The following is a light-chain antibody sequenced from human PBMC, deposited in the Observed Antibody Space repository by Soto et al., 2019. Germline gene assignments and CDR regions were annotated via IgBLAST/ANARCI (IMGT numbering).Light chain of an antibody. V-gene: IGLV2-14*01. J-gene: IGLJ2*01. CDR3: NSFASSNSFV. Sequence: QSALTQPASVSGSLGQSITISCTGTSSDIGGYNYVSWYQQHPGKAPKLIIYEVSYRPSGVSNRFSASKSGNSASLTISGLQAEDEADYYCNSFASSNSFVFGGGTKLTVL. CDR1: SSDIGGYNY. CDR2: EVS.